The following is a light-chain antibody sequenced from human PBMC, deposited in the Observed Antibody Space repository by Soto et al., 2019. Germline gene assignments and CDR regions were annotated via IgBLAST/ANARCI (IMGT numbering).Light chain of an antibody. CDR3: QQLSSYPIT. CDR2: DAS. CDR1: QGISSY. V-gene: IGKV1-9*01. Sequence: DIQLTQSPSFLSASVGDRVTITCRASQGISSYLAWYQQKAGKAPNLLINDASTLQSGVPSRFSGSGYGTEFTLAISSLQPEDFATYYCQQLSSYPITFGQGTRLEIK. J-gene: IGKJ5*01.